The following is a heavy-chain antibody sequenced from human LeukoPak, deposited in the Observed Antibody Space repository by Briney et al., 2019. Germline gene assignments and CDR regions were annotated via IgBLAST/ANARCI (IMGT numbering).Heavy chain of an antibody. V-gene: IGHV1-69*05. Sequence: SVKVSCKASGGTFSSYAISWVRQAPGQGLEWMGRIIPIFGTANYAQKFQGRVTITTDESTSTAYMELSSLRSEDTAVYYCARTHIVVVTANYYMDVWGKGTTDTVSS. CDR2: IIPIFGTA. CDR3: ARTHIVVVTANYYMDV. D-gene: IGHD2-21*02. CDR1: GGTFSSYA. J-gene: IGHJ6*03.